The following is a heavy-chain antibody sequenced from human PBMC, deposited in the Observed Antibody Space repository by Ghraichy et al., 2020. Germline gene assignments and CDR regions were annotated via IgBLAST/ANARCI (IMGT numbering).Heavy chain of an antibody. V-gene: IGHV3-23*01. CDR2: ISGDGGNT. Sequence: GGSLRLSCAASGFTFSNFAMSWVRQAPGKGLEWVSAISGDGGNTYYADSVKGRFTISRDNSKNTLYLQMNSLRVEDTAVYYCAKENIVLVVYAKGWFDPWGQGTLVTVSS. J-gene: IGHJ5*02. CDR1: GFTFSNFA. CDR3: AKENIVLVVYAKGWFDP. D-gene: IGHD2-8*02.